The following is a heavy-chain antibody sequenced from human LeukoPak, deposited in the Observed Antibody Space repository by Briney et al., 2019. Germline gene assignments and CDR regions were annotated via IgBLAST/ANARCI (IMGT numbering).Heavy chain of an antibody. J-gene: IGHJ4*02. CDR1: GYTFSVYY. CDR2: INPNSAGT. V-gene: IGHV1-2*02. CDR3: ARVWGYAANLNY. Sequence: ASVKVSCTASGYTFSVYYMHWVRQAPGQGPEWRGWINPNSAGTNYAQKLRGRVTMTRDTSISTASMELGRLRSDDTAVYYCARVWGYAANLNYWGQGTLVTVSS. D-gene: IGHD3-16*01.